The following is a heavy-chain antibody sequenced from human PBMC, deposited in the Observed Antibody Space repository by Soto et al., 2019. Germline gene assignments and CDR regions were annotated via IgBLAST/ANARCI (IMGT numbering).Heavy chain of an antibody. V-gene: IGHV1-69*02. CDR2: LIPILGLA. D-gene: IGHD5-12*01. J-gene: IGHJ4*02. Sequence: GASVKVSSKASGGTFSNSTVTWVRQAPGQGLEWMGRLIPILGLANYAQKFRGRLTITADKSTTTAYMELRSLRSEDTAIYYCARFKLGDDYWGQGTLVTVSS. CDR3: ARFKLGDDY. CDR1: GGTFSNST.